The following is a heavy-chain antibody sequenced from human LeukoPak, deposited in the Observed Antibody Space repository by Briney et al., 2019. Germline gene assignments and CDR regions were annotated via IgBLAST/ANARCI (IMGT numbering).Heavy chain of an antibody. CDR1: GFTFSSYA. D-gene: IGHD6-19*01. V-gene: IGHV3-23*01. J-gene: IGHJ4*01. CDR3: AKGIYSSGWSYFDY. Sequence: GGSLRLSCAASGFTFSSYAMSWVRQAPGKGLEWVSAISSSGGSTYYADSVKGRFTISRDNSKNTLYLQMNSLRAEDTAVYYCAKGIYSSGWSYFDYWGHGTLVTVSS. CDR2: ISSSGGST.